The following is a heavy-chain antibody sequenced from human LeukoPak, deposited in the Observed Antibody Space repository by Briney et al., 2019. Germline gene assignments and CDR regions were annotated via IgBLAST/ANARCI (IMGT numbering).Heavy chain of an antibody. Sequence: ASVKVSCKASGYTFTSYAMHWVRQAPGQRLEWMGWINAGNGNTKYSQRFQGRVTITRDTFASTAYMELSSLRSEDTAVYYCARVDYDFWSGYDYWGQGTLVTVSS. V-gene: IGHV1-3*01. CDR2: INAGNGNT. CDR3: ARVDYDFWSGYDY. J-gene: IGHJ4*02. D-gene: IGHD3-3*01. CDR1: GYTFTSYA.